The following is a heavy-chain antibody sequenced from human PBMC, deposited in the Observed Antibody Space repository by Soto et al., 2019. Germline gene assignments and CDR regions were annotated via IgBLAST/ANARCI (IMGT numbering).Heavy chain of an antibody. CDR1: GFTFSSYG. V-gene: IGHV3-30*18. J-gene: IGHJ4*02. CDR2: ISYDGSNK. Sequence: HGGSLRLSCAASGFTFSSYGMHWVRQAPGKGLEWVAVISYDGSNKYYADSVKGRFTISRDNSKNTLYLQMNSLRAEDTAVYYCANGPHSGYSSSWHHFDYWGQGTLVTVSS. D-gene: IGHD6-13*01. CDR3: ANGPHSGYSSSWHHFDY.